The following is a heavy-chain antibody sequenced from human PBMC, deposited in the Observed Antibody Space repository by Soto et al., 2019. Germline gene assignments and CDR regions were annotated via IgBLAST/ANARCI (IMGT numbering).Heavy chain of an antibody. V-gene: IGHV4-59*11. CDR2: INYSGST. Sequence: SETLSLTCTVSGASISNLYWNWIRQPPGKGLEWIGHINYSGSTNHNPSLKSRVTIAEDTSKNQISLKLSSVTAADTAVYYCARTLYSYGPRFDYWGQGTLVTVSS. CDR3: ARTLYSYGPRFDY. J-gene: IGHJ4*02. CDR1: GASISNLY. D-gene: IGHD5-18*01.